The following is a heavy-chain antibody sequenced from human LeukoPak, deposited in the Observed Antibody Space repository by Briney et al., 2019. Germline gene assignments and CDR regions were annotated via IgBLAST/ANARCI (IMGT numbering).Heavy chain of an antibody. V-gene: IGHV5-51*01. CDR2: IYPGDSDT. CDR3: ARYVDTAMVRFDY. CDR1: GYSFTNYW. D-gene: IGHD5-18*01. J-gene: IGHJ4*02. Sequence: GESLKISCKGSGYSFTNYWIGWLRQMPGKGLEWMGIIYPGDSDTRYGPSFQGQVTISADKSISTAYLQWSSLKASDTAMYYCARYVDTAMVRFDYWGQGTLVTVSS.